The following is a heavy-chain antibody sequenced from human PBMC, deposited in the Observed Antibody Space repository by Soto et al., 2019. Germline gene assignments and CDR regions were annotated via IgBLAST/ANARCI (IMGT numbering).Heavy chain of an antibody. CDR3: ARDIVVVVAARRGDAFDI. CDR1: GYTFTSYG. J-gene: IGHJ3*02. D-gene: IGHD2-15*01. CDR2: ISAYNGNT. Sequence: QVQLVQSGAEVKKPGASVQVSCKASGYTFTSYGISWVRQAPGQGLEWMGWISAYNGNTNYAQKLQSRVTMTTDTSTSTAYMELRSLRSDDTAVYYGARDIVVVVAARRGDAFDIWGQGTMVTVSS. V-gene: IGHV1-18*01.